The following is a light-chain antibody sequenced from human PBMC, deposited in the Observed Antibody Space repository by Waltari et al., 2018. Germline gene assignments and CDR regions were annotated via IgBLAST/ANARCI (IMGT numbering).Light chain of an antibody. CDR1: HSISGY. Sequence: DIQMTQSPSSLSASVGDRVTITCRSSHSISGYLNWYQHKPGKAPELLIYTAYNLQSGVPSRFSGGGSGTEFTLTISSLQPEDFATYYCQQSYSTPHTFGQGTKLEI. CDR3: QQSYSTPHT. V-gene: IGKV1-39*01. J-gene: IGKJ2*01. CDR2: TAY.